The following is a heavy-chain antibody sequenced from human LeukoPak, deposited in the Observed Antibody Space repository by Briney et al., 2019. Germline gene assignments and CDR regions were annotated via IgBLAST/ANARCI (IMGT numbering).Heavy chain of an antibody. J-gene: IGHJ6*03. CDR2: IIPIFGTA. CDR1: GGTFSSYA. CDR3: ARSSLHCSSTSCPDYYYYYMDV. Sequence: GASVKVSCKASGGTFSSYAISWVRQAPGQGLEWMGGIIPIFGTANYAQKFQGRVTITTDESTSTAYMELSRLRSDDTAVYYCARSSLHCSSTSCPDYYYYYMDVWGKGTTVTVSS. V-gene: IGHV1-69*05. D-gene: IGHD2-2*01.